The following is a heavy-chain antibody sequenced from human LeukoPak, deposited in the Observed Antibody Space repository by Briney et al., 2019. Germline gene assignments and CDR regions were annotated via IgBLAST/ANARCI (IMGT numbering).Heavy chain of an antibody. D-gene: IGHD3-22*01. CDR3: ARGETRYYYDSSGLMDV. V-gene: IGHV4-59*12. CDR1: GGSISSYY. Sequence: PSETLSLTCTVSGGSISSYYWSWIRQPPGKGLEWIGYICYSGSTNYNPSLKSRVTISVDTSKNQFSLKLSSVTAADTAVYYCARGETRYYYDSSGLMDVWGQGTTVTVSS. J-gene: IGHJ6*02. CDR2: ICYSGST.